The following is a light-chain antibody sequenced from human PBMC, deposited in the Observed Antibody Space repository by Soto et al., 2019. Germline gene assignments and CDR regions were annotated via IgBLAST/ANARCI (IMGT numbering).Light chain of an antibody. CDR1: SSDVGGYNH. V-gene: IGLV2-11*01. J-gene: IGLJ3*02. Sequence: QSVLTQPRSVSGSPGQSVTISCTGTSSDVGGYNHVSWYQQHPGKAPKLMIYDVSKRPSGVPDRFSGSKSGSTASLTISGLQAEDEADYYCCSYAGSYTWMFGGGTQLTVL. CDR2: DVS. CDR3: CSYAGSYTWM.